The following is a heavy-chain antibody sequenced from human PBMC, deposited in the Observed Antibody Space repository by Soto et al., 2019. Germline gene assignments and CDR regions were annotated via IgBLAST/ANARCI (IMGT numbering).Heavy chain of an antibody. CDR3: ARLFSTITIFGVVPCGMDV. CDR2: IYPGDSDT. J-gene: IGHJ6*02. D-gene: IGHD3-3*01. V-gene: IGHV5-51*01. CDR1: GYSFTSYW. Sequence: GASLKISCKGSGYSFTSYWIGWVRQMPGKGLEWMGIIYPGDSDTRYSPSFQGQVTISADKSISTAYLQWSSLKASDTAMYYCARLFSTITIFGVVPCGMDVWGQGTTVTVSS.